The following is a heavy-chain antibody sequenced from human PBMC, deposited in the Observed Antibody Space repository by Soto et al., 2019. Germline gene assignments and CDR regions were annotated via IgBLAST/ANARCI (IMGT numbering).Heavy chain of an antibody. V-gene: IGHV4-4*02. D-gene: IGHD3-10*01. CDR3: ARVPRGSGSYYNFDY. CDR1: GGSISSSNW. Sequence: PWETLSLTCAVSGGSISSSNWWSWVRQPPGKGLEWIGEIYHSGSTNYNPSLKSRVTISVDKSKNQFSLKLSSVTAADTAVYYCARVPRGSGSYYNFDYWGQVTLVTVSS. CDR2: IYHSGST. J-gene: IGHJ4*02.